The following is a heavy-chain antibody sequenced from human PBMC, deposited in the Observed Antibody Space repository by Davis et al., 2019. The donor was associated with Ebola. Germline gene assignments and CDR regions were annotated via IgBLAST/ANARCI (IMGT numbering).Heavy chain of an antibody. CDR1: GGTFSSYA. CDR3: ASAPYYYDSSGYGDAFDI. D-gene: IGHD3-22*01. Sequence: SVKVSCKASGGTFSSYAISWVRQAPGQGLEWMGGIIPIFGTANYAQKFQGRVTITADESTSTAYMGLSSLRSEDTAVYYCASAPYYYDSSGYGDAFDIWGQGTMVTVSS. V-gene: IGHV1-69*13. J-gene: IGHJ3*02. CDR2: IIPIFGTA.